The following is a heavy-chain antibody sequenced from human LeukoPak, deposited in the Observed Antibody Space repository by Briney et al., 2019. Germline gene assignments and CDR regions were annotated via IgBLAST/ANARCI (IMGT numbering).Heavy chain of an antibody. D-gene: IGHD3-10*01. CDR2: IRSKSYGGTS. V-gene: IGHV3-49*03. Sequence: PGRALRLSCIASGFTFGVEGMSWFRQAPGQGREWVAIIRSKSYGGTSEYAASVRGRFTVSRDDSKSIAYLQMESLKTEDTAVYYCSRDFWRFGLDFWGQGTPVSVSS. CDR1: GFTFGVEG. CDR3: SRDFWRFGLDF. J-gene: IGHJ4*02.